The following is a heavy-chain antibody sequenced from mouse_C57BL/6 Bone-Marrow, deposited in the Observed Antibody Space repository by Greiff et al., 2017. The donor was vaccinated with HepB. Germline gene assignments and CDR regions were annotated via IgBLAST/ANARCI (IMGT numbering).Heavy chain of an antibody. V-gene: IGHV1-82*01. Sequence: VKLQQSGPELVKPGASVKISCKASGYAFSSSWMNWVKQRPGKGLEWIGRIYPGDGDTNYNGKFKGKATLTADKSSSTAYMQLSSLTSEDSAVYFCAKTGTSDYWGQGTTLTVSS. CDR2: IYPGDGDT. CDR1: GYAFSSSW. D-gene: IGHD4-1*01. CDR3: AKTGTSDY. J-gene: IGHJ2*01.